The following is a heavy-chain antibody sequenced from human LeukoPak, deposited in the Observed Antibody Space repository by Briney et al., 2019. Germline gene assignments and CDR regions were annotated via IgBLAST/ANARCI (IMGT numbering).Heavy chain of an antibody. CDR2: INPSGGST. J-gene: IGHJ3*02. CDR3: ARVRTLYYDSSRDAFDI. V-gene: IGHV1-46*01. CDR1: GYSFTSYF. D-gene: IGHD3-22*01. Sequence: ASVKVSCKASGYSFTSYFMHWVRQAPGQGLEWMGIINPSGGSTSYAQRFQGRVTMTRDMSTSTVYMELSGLRSEDTALYYCARVRTLYYDSSRDAFDIWGQGTMVTVSS.